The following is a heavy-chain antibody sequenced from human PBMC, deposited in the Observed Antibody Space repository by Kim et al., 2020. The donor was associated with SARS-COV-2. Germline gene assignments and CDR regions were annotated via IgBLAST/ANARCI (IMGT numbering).Heavy chain of an antibody. D-gene: IGHD2-15*01. CDR2: IIPIFGTA. V-gene: IGHV1-69*13. Sequence: SVKVSCKASGGTFSSYAISWVRQAPGQGLEWMGGIIPIFGTANYAQKFQGRVTITADESTSTAYMELSSLRSEDTAVYYCARARVVVAANWYFDLWGRGTLVTVSS. J-gene: IGHJ2*01. CDR3: ARARVVVAANWYFDL. CDR1: GGTFSSYA.